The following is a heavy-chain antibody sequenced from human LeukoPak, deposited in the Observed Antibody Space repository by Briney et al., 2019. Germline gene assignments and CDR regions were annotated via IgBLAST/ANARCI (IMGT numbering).Heavy chain of an antibody. CDR1: GGSINSDSYY. CDR2: IYTSGST. Sequence: TSQTLSLTCTVSGGSINSDSYYWSWIRQPAGEGLEWIGRIYTSGSTNYNPSLKSRVTISLDTSKNQLSLKLSSVTAADTAVYYCARGLVPTAMTHYYMDVWGKGTTVTVSS. V-gene: IGHV4-61*02. CDR3: ARGLVPTAMTHYYMDV. J-gene: IGHJ6*03. D-gene: IGHD2-2*01.